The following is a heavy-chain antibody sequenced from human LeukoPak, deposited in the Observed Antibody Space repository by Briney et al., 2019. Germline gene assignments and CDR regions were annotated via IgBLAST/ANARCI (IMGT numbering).Heavy chain of an antibody. V-gene: IGHV3-7*05. J-gene: IGHJ5*02. CDR1: RFTFSNYW. CDR3: ARRRAVIPNTWFDL. D-gene: IGHD3-22*01. Sequence: PGGSLRLSCAASRFTFSNYWMSWVRQAPGKGLEWVANIKQDGSEKYYVDSVKGRFTISRDNAKNSLYLQMNTLSAEDTAVYYCARRRAVIPNTWFDLWGQGTLVTVSS. CDR2: IKQDGSEK.